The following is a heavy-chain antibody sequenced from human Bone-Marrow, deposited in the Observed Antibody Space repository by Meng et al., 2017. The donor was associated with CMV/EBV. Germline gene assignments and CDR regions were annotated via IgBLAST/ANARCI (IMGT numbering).Heavy chain of an antibody. D-gene: IGHD5-18*01. J-gene: IGHJ4*02. CDR2: ISAYNGNT. CDR1: GYTFTSYG. Sequence: ASVKVSCKASGYTFTSYGISWVRQAPGQGLEWMGWISAYNGNTNYAQKLQGRVTMTTDTSTSTAYMELRSLRSEDTAVYYCARDGPAADRGYSYAMNWGQGTLVTVSS. V-gene: IGHV1-18*01. CDR3: ARDGPAADRGYSYAMN.